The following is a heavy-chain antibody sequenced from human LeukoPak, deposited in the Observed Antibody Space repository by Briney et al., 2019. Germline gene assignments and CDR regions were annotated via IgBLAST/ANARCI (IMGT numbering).Heavy chain of an antibody. CDR3: ARGPPREQQLVLGYFDY. V-gene: IGHV4-34*01. CDR2: IYQSGST. J-gene: IGHJ4*02. CDR1: GGSFSGYY. Sequence: PSETLSLTCAVYGGSFSGYYWGWIRQPPGKGLEWIGSIYQSGSTHYNPSLKSRVTISVDTSKNQFSLKLSSVTAADTAVYYCARGPPREQQLVLGYFDYWGQGTLVTVSS. D-gene: IGHD6-13*01.